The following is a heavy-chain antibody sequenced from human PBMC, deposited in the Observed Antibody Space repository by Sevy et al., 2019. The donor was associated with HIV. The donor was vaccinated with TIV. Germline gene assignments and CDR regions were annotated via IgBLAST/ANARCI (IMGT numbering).Heavy chain of an antibody. CDR1: GFTFSSYA. J-gene: IGHJ3*01. D-gene: IGHD1-1*01. Sequence: GGSLRLSCAASGFTFSSYAMNWVRQAPGKGLEWVSGISGSGFSAYYADSVTGRFTSSKDNPKNTLYLQMSSLRADDTAVYYGANDSKVERRAFDVWGQGTMVTVSS. CDR2: ISGSGFSA. V-gene: IGHV3-23*01. CDR3: ANDSKVERRAFDV.